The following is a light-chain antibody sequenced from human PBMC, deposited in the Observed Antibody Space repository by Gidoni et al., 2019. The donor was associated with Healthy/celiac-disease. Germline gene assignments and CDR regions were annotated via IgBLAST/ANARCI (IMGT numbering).Light chain of an antibody. J-gene: IGKJ2*01. Sequence: DIQMTQSPSSLSASVGDRVTITCRASQSISSYLNWYQQKPGKAPKLLIYAASSLQSGVPSRLSGSGSGTDFTLTISSLQPEDFATYYCQQSYSTPRYTFGQXTKVEIK. CDR3: QQSYSTPRYT. CDR1: QSISSY. V-gene: IGKV1-39*01. CDR2: AAS.